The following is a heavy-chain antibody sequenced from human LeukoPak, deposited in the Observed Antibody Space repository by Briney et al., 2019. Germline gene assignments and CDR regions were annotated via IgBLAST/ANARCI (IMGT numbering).Heavy chain of an antibody. V-gene: IGHV4-59*08. CDR1: GGSISSYY. D-gene: IGHD3-22*01. J-gene: IGHJ6*02. CDR2: IYYSGST. Sequence: NPPETLSLTCTVSGGSISSYYWSWIRQPPGKGLEWIGYIYYSGSTNYNPSLKSRVTISVDTSKNQFSLKLSSVTAADTAVYYCARPFHSGYYSDYYYYYGMDVWGQGTTVTVSS. CDR3: ARPFHSGYYSDYYYYYGMDV.